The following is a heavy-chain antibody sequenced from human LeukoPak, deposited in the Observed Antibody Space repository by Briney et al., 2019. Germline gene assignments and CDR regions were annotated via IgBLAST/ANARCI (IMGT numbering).Heavy chain of an antibody. CDR3: VRNLAVAGTCFDS. Sequence: PGGSLRLSCAASGFTFSTYWMHWVRQAPGKGLEWVANIKQDGSEKYYVDSVKGRLTISRDNAKNSVYLEINSLSAEDTAVYYCVRNLAVAGTCFDSWGQGTLVTVSS. CDR1: GFTFSTYW. V-gene: IGHV3-7*03. J-gene: IGHJ4*02. CDR2: IKQDGSEK. D-gene: IGHD6-19*01.